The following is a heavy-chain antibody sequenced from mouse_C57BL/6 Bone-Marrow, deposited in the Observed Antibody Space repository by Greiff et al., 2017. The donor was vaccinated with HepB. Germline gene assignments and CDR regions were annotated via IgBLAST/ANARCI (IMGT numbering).Heavy chain of an antibody. D-gene: IGHD2-3*01. CDR1: GYTFTSYG. J-gene: IGHJ3*01. CDR3: AREGLLRVAY. V-gene: IGHV1-81*01. Sequence: QVQLQQSGAELARPGASVKLSCKASGYTFTSYGISWVKQRTGQGLEWIGEIYPRSGNTYYNEKFKGKATLTADKSSSTAYMELRSLTSEDSAVYFCAREGLLRVAYWGQGTLVTVSA. CDR2: IYPRSGNT.